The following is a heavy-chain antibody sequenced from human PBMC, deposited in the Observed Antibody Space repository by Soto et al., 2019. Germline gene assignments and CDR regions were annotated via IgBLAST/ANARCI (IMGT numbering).Heavy chain of an antibody. D-gene: IGHD3-3*01. CDR3: ANHPSPLTNDYDFWSGYDREDY. CDR1: GFTFSSYA. Sequence: PGGSLRLSCAASGFTFSSYAMSWVRQAPGKGLEWVSAISGSGGSTYYADSVKGRFTISRDNSKNTLYLQMNSLRAEDTAVYYCANHPSPLTNDYDFWSGYDREDYWGQGTLVTVSS. V-gene: IGHV3-23*01. CDR2: ISGSGGST. J-gene: IGHJ4*02.